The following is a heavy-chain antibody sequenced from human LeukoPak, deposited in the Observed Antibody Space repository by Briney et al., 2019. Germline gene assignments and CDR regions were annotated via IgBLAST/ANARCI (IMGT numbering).Heavy chain of an antibody. CDR3: ARGGHYASGSRFDN. CDR1: GFTFSTYW. Sequence: GGSLRLSCAASGFTFSTYWMSWVRQAPGKGLEWVANIKQDGSEKYYVDPVKGRFSISRDNAKNSLYLQMNSLRAEDTAVYYCARGGHYASGSRFDNWGQGTLVTVSS. J-gene: IGHJ4*02. D-gene: IGHD3-10*01. V-gene: IGHV3-7*04. CDR2: IKQDGSEK.